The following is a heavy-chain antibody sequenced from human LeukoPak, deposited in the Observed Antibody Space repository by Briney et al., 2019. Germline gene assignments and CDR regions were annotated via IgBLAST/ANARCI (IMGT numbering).Heavy chain of an antibody. CDR2: INGDGSST. D-gene: IGHD1-14*01. V-gene: IGHV3-74*01. CDR3: AKEGFTGRM. Sequence: GGSLRLSCAASGFTLSNNWMHWVRHAPGKGLVWVSRINGDGSSTSYADSVKGRFTISRDNAKNTLYLQMNSLEVEDTAVYYCAKEGFTGRMWGQGTLVTVSS. J-gene: IGHJ4*02. CDR1: GFTLSNNW.